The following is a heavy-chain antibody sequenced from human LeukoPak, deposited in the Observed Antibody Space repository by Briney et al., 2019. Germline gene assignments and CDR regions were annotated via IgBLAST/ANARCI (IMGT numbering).Heavy chain of an antibody. V-gene: IGHV4-39*01. D-gene: IGHD6-19*01. CDR3: ARLPYSSGWYPYFDY. J-gene: IGHJ4*02. CDR1: GVSISSSSYY. CDR2: IYYSGNT. Sequence: PSETLSLTCTDSGVSISSSSYYWGWIRQPPGKGLEWIGSIYYSGNTYYNPSLKSRVTISVDTSKNQFSLKLNSVTAADTAVYYCARLPYSSGWYPYFDYWGQGTLVTVSS.